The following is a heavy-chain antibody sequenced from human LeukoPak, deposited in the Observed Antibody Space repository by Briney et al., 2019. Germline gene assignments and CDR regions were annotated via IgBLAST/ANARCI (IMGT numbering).Heavy chain of an antibody. D-gene: IGHD4-17*01. V-gene: IGHV3-7*01. CDR3: ARGHYGDYA. CDR2: IKEDGSET. CDR1: VFSFSSYW. J-gene: IGHJ5*02. Sequence: PGGSLRLSCAASVFSFSSYWMNWVRQAPGKGLEWVANIKEDGSETHYVDSVRGRFSISRDNTKNSLYLEMNSLRDEDTAVYYCARGHYGDYAWGRGTLVTVSS.